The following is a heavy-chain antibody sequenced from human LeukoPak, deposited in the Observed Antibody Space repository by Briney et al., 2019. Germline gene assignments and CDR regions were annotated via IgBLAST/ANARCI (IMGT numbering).Heavy chain of an antibody. CDR2: IYYSGST. CDR1: GGSISSYY. D-gene: IGHD6-6*01. J-gene: IGHJ6*03. V-gene: IGHV4-59*01. Sequence: SETLSLTCTVSGGSISSYYWSWIRQPPGKGLEWIGYIYYSGSTNYNPSLKSRVTISVDTSKNQFSLKLSSVTAADTAVYYCARGVGRSIYYYYYMDVWGKGTTVTISS. CDR3: ARGVGRSIYYYYYMDV.